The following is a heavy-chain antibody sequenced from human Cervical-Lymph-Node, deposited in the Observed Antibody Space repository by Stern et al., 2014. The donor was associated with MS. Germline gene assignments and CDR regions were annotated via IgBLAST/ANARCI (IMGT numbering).Heavy chain of an antibody. V-gene: IGHV4-61*02. J-gene: IGHJ6*02. CDR2: IYTSGST. CDR1: GDSVSSGSHY. D-gene: IGHD6-6*01. Sequence: QVQLQESGPGLVKPSQTLSLTCTVSGDSVSSGSHYWSWVRQPAGKGLEWIGRIYTSGSTNYSPSLKMRFPISLDTPKTHFSLKLSSVTATDTAVYYCARLGIASRPYFYGMDVWGQGTTVIVSS. CDR3: ARLGIASRPYFYGMDV.